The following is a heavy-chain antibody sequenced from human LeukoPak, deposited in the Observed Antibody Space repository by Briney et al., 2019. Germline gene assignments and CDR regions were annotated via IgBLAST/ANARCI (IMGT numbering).Heavy chain of an antibody. V-gene: IGHV4-39*01. CDR3: VRGSTLRHYQY. J-gene: IGHJ4*02. D-gene: IGHD3-16*01. CDR2: IYYSGST. CDR1: GGSISSTTYY. Sequence: SETLSLTCTVSGGSISSTTYYWGWIRRPPGKGLEWIGSIYYSGSTYYNPSLKSRVTVSVDTSKNQFSLNLSSVSAADTAVYYCVRGSTLRHYQYWGQGTLVTVSS.